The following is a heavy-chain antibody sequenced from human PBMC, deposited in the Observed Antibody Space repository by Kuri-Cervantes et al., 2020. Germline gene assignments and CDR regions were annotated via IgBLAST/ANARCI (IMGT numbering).Heavy chain of an antibody. CDR1: GGTFSSYA. J-gene: IGHJ4*02. CDR2: IIPIFGTA. V-gene: IGHV1-69*05. Sequence: SVKVSCKASGGTFSSYAISWVRQAPGQGLEWMGGIIPIFGTANHAQKFQGRVTITTDESTSTAYMELSSLRSEDTTVYYCARGGLGYCSSTSCSQAYFDYWGQGTLVTVSS. CDR3: ARGGLGYCSSTSCSQAYFDY. D-gene: IGHD2-2*01.